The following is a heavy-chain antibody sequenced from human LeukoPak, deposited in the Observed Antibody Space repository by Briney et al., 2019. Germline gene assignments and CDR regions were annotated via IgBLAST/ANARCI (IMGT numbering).Heavy chain of an antibody. J-gene: IGHJ5*02. CDR3: AKAPYGGNPYSWFDP. D-gene: IGHD4-23*01. CDR1: GFTFSSYG. CDR2: ISYDGSNK. Sequence: GRSLSLSCAASGFTFSSYGMHWVRQAPGKGLEWVAVISYDGSNKYYADSVKGRFTISRDNSKNTLYLQMNSLRAEDTAVYYCAKAPYGGNPYSWFDPWGQGTLVTVSS. V-gene: IGHV3-30*18.